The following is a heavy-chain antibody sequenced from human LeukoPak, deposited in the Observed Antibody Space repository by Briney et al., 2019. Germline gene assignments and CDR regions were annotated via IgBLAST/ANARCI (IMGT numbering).Heavy chain of an antibody. D-gene: IGHD1-14*01. CDR3: ATYNRGDYYFDY. J-gene: IGHJ4*02. CDR2: ISAYNGNT. CDR1: GYTFTNYA. V-gene: IGHV1-18*01. Sequence: ASVKVSCKASGYTFTNYAISWVRQAPGQGLEGVGWISAYNGNTNYAQKLQGRVTVTTDTSTSTAYMDLRSLRSDDTAVYYCATYNRGDYYFDYWGQGTLVTVSS.